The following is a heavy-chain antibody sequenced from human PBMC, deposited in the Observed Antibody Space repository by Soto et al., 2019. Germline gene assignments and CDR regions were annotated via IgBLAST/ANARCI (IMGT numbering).Heavy chain of an antibody. Sequence: QVQLVESGGGVVQPGRSLRLSCAASGFTFSSYGMHWVRQAPGKGLEWVAVISYDGSNKYYADSVKGRFTIARDTSKNTLYLQMTSLVAEATAVYYCAQARGGYVGNFDFWGQGTLVTVSS. J-gene: IGHJ4*02. D-gene: IGHD5-12*01. CDR1: GFTFSSYG. CDR2: ISYDGSNK. V-gene: IGHV3-30*18. CDR3: AQARGGYVGNFDF.